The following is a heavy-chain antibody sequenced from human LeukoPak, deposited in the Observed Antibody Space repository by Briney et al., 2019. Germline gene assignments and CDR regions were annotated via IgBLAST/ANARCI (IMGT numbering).Heavy chain of an antibody. CDR3: ARGFRSRAGYYDSRTYNFDH. CDR1: AYSIISDYY. Sequence: SETLYLTCAVSAYSIISDYYWGCSRHPPGRGLEWMGNIHHSGSTFYNPSLKSRVTISVDTSKNQLSLKLSSVTAADTAVYYCARGFRSRAGYYDSRTYNFDHWGQGTLVAVSS. CDR2: IHHSGST. J-gene: IGHJ4*02. V-gene: IGHV4-38-2*01. D-gene: IGHD3-3*01.